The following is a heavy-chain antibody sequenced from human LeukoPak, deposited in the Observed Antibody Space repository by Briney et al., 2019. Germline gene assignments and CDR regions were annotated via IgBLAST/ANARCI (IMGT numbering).Heavy chain of an antibody. D-gene: IGHD6-13*01. V-gene: IGHV4-61*01. CDR3: ARVSVAGTGPDY. J-gene: IGHJ4*02. CDR1: GGSVSSSNYY. Sequence: SETLPLTCTVSGGSVSSSNYYWSWIRQSPGKGLEWVGFFSYNVHSDYNPSLKSRVTISIDTSRNQFSLRLTSVTAADTAIYYCARVSVAGTGPDYWGQGTLVTVSS. CDR2: FSYNVHS.